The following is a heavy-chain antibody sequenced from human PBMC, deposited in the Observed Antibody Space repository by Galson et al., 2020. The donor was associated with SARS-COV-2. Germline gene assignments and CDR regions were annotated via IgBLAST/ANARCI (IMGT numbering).Heavy chain of an antibody. D-gene: IGHD2-2*01. J-gene: IGHJ5*02. V-gene: IGHV3-64D*06. CDR3: LSYSSTRQNH. CDR1: GFIFSDYA. CDR2: MSPIGGTS. Sequence: GGSLRLLCPASGFIFSDYAIHWVRQAPGKGLEYVSAMSPIGGTSFYSVSVNGRFTMSTDNSENMFYLQMTALCLEDTALYYWLSYSSTRQNHWGQGTLVAVSS.